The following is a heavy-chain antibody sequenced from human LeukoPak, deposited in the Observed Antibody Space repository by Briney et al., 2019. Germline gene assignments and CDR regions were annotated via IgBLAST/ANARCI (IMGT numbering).Heavy chain of an antibody. D-gene: IGHD2-2*01. Sequence: PSETLSLTCTVSGGSISSGSYYWSWIRQPAGKGLEWIGRIYTSGSTNYNPSLKSRVTISVDTSKNQFSLKLSSVTAADTAVYYCVRVSGLNIVVDYWGQGTLVTVSS. CDR2: IYTSGST. J-gene: IGHJ4*02. V-gene: IGHV4-61*02. CDR1: GGSISSGSYY. CDR3: VRVSGLNIVVDY.